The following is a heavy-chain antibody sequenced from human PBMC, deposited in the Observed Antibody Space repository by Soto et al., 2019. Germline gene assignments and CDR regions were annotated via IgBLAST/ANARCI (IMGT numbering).Heavy chain of an antibody. J-gene: IGHJ4*02. Sequence: SETLSLTCTVSGGSISSYYWSWIRQPPGKGLEWIGYIYYSGSTNYNPSLKSRVTISVDTSKNQFSLKLSSVTAADTAVYYCARGRGYSDYWGQGTLVTVSS. D-gene: IGHD3-22*01. V-gene: IGHV4-59*01. CDR3: ARGRGYSDY. CDR1: GGSISSYY. CDR2: IYYSGST.